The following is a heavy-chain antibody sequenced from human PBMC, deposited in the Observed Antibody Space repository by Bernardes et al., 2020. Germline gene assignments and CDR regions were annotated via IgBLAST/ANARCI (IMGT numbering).Heavy chain of an antibody. CDR1: GFTFSSYS. D-gene: IGHD3-10*01. Sequence: GGSLRLSCAGSGFTFSSYSMSWVRQAPGKGLEWVSSISHSSTCIYYADSVKGRFTISRDNSKNTVYLQMNSLRAEETALYYCAKRSGSGSYQPFDCWGQGTLVTVSS. CDR3: AKRSGSGSYQPFDC. V-gene: IGHV3-21*04. J-gene: IGHJ4*02. CDR2: ISHSSTCI.